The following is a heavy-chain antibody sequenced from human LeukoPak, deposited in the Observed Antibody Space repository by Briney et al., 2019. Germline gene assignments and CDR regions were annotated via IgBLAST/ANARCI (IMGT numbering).Heavy chain of an antibody. CDR1: GFTFSSYA. CDR2: ITGSGYYI. V-gene: IGHV3-21*01. CDR3: TRSVLPAAAWFDP. D-gene: IGHD2-2*01. Sequence: PGGSLRLSCAASGFTFSSYAMHWVRQAPGKGLEWLSSITGSGYYIYYADSVKGRFAISRDNDKNSVYLQMNSLRDEDTAVYYCTRSVLPAAAWFDPWGQGTLVTVSS. J-gene: IGHJ5*02.